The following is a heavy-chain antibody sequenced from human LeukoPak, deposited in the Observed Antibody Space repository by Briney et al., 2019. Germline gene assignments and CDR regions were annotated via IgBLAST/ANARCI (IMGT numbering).Heavy chain of an antibody. CDR2: INHSGST. CDR3: ARQQITGGITIFGVVITNFFDY. V-gene: IGHV4-34*01. CDR1: GGSFSGYY. Sequence: SETLSLTCAVYGGSFSGYYWSWIRQPPGKGLEWIGKINHSGSTNYNPSLKSRVTISVDTSKNQFSLKLSSVTAADTAVYYCARQQITGGITIFGVVITNFFDYWGQGTLVTVSS. J-gene: IGHJ4*02. D-gene: IGHD3-3*01.